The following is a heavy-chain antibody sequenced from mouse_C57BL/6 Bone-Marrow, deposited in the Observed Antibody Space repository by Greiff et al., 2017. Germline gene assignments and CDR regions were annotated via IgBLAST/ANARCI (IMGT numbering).Heavy chain of an antibody. CDR2: IYPRSGNT. V-gene: IGHV1-81*01. Sequence: QVQLQQSGAELARPGASVKLSCKASGYTFTSYGISWVKQRTGQGLEWIGEIYPRSGNTYYNEKFKGKATLTADKSSSTAYLELRSLTSEDSAVYFCARLRMVYYGNYVAYWGQGTLVTVSA. D-gene: IGHD2-1*01. J-gene: IGHJ3*01. CDR3: ARLRMVYYGNYVAY. CDR1: GYTFTSYG.